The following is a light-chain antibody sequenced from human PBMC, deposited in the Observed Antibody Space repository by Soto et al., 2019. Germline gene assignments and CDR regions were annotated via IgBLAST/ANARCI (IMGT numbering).Light chain of an antibody. CDR2: DVS. CDR3: SSFTSSSTRV. V-gene: IGLV2-14*01. Sequence: QSVLTQPASVSGSPGQSITISCTGTSSDVGAYNYVSWFQQHPGKAPKRMIYDVSSRPSAVSDRLSGSKSGNTASLAISGLQAEDEADYYCSSFTSSSTRVVGGGTKLAVL. J-gene: IGLJ2*01. CDR1: SSDVGAYNY.